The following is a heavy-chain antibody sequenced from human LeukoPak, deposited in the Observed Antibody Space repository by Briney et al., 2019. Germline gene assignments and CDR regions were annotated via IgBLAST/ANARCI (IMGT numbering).Heavy chain of an antibody. V-gene: IGHV5-51*01. J-gene: IGHJ4*02. D-gene: IGHD3-9*01. CDR1: GYSFTSYW. CDR3: ARQYDLLAGPYYFDF. Sequence: GESLKISCKCSGYSFTSYWIAWARQIPGKGLEWMGLVFPGDSDTQYSPSFQGQFTVSADKSVSTAYLHLNNLKASDTAIYYCARQYDLLAGPYYFDFWGQGTLVTVSS. CDR2: VFPGDSDT.